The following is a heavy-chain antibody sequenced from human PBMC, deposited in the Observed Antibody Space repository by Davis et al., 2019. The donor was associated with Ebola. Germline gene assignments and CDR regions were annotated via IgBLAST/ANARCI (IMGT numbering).Heavy chain of an antibody. Sequence: PGGSLRLSCAASGFTFSSYAMSWVRQAPGKGLEWVSAISGSGGSTYYADSVKGRFTISRDNSKNTLYLQMNSLRAEDTAVYYCARAVTTVTTIWYFDLWGRGTLVTVSS. D-gene: IGHD4-17*01. V-gene: IGHV3-23*01. CDR2: ISGSGGST. CDR3: ARAVTTVTTIWYFDL. CDR1: GFTFSSYA. J-gene: IGHJ2*01.